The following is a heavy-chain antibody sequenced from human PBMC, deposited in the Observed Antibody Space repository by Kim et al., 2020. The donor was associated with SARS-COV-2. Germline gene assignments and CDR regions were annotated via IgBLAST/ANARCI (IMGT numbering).Heavy chain of an antibody. CDR1: GFTFSSYG. CDR3: AKGDHSGTSLFWARDYYG. CDR2: IWYDGSNK. V-gene: IGHV3-33*06. D-gene: IGHD1-26*01. J-gene: IGHJ6*01. Sequence: GGSLRLSCAASGFTFSSYGMHWVRQAPGKGLEWVAVIWYDGSNKYYADSVKGRFTISRDNSKNTLYLQMNSLRAEDTAGYYCAKGDHSGTSLFWARDYYG.